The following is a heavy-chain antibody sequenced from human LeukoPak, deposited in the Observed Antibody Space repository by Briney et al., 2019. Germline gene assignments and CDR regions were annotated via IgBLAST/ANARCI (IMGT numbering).Heavy chain of an antibody. CDR1: GGSISNDDNY. D-gene: IGHD3-10*01. CDR3: ARLAVGDWFDY. CDR2: IYYSGRT. V-gene: IGHV4-30-4*01. J-gene: IGHJ4*02. Sequence: SQTLSLTCTVSGGSISNDDNYWTWSRQPPGRGLEWIGFIYYSGRTKYNPSRTSRVTMSVDTSQNQFSLKLRSVTAADTAVYYCARLAVGDWFDYWGQGTLVTVSS.